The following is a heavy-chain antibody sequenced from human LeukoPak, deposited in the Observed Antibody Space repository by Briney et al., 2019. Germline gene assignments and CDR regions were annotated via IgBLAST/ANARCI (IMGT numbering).Heavy chain of an antibody. CDR3: ARAYSGSYTGVH. D-gene: IGHD1-26*01. Sequence: GGSLRVSCAASGFTFSSYAMSWVRQAPGKGLEWVSAISGSGGSTYYADSVKGRFTISRDNSKNTLYLQMNSLRAEDTAVYYCARAYSGSYTGVHWGQGTLVTVSS. CDR2: ISGSGGST. V-gene: IGHV3-23*01. CDR1: GFTFSSYA. J-gene: IGHJ4*02.